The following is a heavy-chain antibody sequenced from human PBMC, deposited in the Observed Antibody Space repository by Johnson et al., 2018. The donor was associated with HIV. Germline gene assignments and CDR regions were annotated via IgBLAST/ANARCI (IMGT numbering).Heavy chain of an antibody. V-gene: IGHV3-43D*03. CDR1: GFTFDDYA. CDR3: AKDSKWLRSEGVGAFDI. Sequence: QLVESGGVVVQPGGSLRLSCAASGFTFDDYAMHWVRQAPGKGLECVSLISWDGGSTYYADSVKGRFTISRDNSKNSLYLQMNSLRAEDTALYYCAKDSKWLRSEGVGAFDIWGQGTMVTVSS. D-gene: IGHD5-12*01. J-gene: IGHJ3*02. CDR2: ISWDGGST.